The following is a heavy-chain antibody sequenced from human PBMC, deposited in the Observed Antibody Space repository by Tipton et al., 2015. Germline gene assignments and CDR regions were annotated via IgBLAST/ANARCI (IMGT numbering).Heavy chain of an antibody. Sequence: LSLTCAASGFTFSSYGMHWVRQAPGKGLEWVAVIWYDGSNKYYADSVKGRFTISRDNSKNTLYLQMNSLRAEDTAVYYCARDLHDYGSYGIDYWGQGTLVTVSS. V-gene: IGHV3-33*01. J-gene: IGHJ4*02. D-gene: IGHD4-17*01. CDR2: IWYDGSNK. CDR3: ARDLHDYGSYGIDY. CDR1: GFTFSSYG.